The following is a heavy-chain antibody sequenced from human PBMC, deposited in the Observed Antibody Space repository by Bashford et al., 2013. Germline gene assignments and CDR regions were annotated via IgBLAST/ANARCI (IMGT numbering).Heavy chain of an antibody. CDR3: AKSRPYDILTGYNWFDP. V-gene: IGHV3-23*01. J-gene: IGHJ5*02. Sequence: VRQAPGKGLEWVSAISGSGGSTYYADSVKGRFTISRDNSKNTLYLQMNSLRAEDTAVYYCAKSRPYDILTGYNWFDPWGQGTLVTVSS. D-gene: IGHD3-9*01. CDR2: ISGSGGST.